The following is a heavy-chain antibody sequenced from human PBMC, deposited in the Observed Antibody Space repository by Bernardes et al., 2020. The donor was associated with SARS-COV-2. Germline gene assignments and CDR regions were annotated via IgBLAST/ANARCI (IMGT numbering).Heavy chain of an antibody. CDR1: GGSFGSYW. V-gene: IGHV4-34*01. CDR3: AGHPVDFVY. Sequence: SETLSLTRGASGGSFGSYWKSWIRQSPGKGLEWIGEVTPSGGNNYNPSLKSRVIISADTSKNQFSLRLNSVTAADSGIYYCAGHPVDFVYWGQGTLVIVSS. D-gene: IGHD2-15*01. J-gene: IGHJ4*02. CDR2: VTPSGGN.